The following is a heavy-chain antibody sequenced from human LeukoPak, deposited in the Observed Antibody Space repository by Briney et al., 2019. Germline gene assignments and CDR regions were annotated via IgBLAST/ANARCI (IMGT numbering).Heavy chain of an antibody. CDR1: GDSVSSNSAA. Sequence: SQTLSLTCAISGDSVSSNSAAWNWIRQSPSRGLEWLGRTYYKSKWYNDYAVSVRSRLTIYPDTSKNQFSLQLNSVTPEDTAVYYCARGRQWLILYYFDYWGQGTLVTVSS. CDR2: TYYKSKWYN. J-gene: IGHJ4*02. CDR3: ARGRQWLILYYFDY. V-gene: IGHV6-1*01. D-gene: IGHD6-19*01.